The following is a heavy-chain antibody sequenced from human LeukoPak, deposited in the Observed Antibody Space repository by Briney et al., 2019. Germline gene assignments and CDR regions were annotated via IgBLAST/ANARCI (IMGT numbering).Heavy chain of an antibody. Sequence: SETLSLTCAVYGGSFSGLYWNWIRQPPGKGLEWIGESNPTGSTNYNPSLKSRVTMSLDTSKNQFSLKLSSVTAADTAVYYCAVGYCTNGGCGGSWGQGTLVTVSS. J-gene: IGHJ5*02. CDR2: SNPTGST. D-gene: IGHD2-8*01. V-gene: IGHV4-34*01. CDR3: AVGYCTNGGCGGS. CDR1: GGSFSGLY.